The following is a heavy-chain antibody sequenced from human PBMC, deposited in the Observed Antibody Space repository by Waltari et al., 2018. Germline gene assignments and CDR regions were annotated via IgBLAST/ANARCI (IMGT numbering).Heavy chain of an antibody. J-gene: IGHJ4*02. D-gene: IGHD3-10*01. CDR2: ISAYNFDT. Sequence: QVHLVQSGGEVKKPGASVKVSCQTSGYNFGNHGCNWVRQAPGQGLEWMGWISAYNFDTQYAEKFHGRLKMTTDTSTSTAYMELRNLRSDDTATYFCARDDALGVLWFGELFLDHWGQGTLVTVSS. CDR3: ARDDALGVLWFGELFLDH. CDR1: GYNFGNHG. V-gene: IGHV1-18*01.